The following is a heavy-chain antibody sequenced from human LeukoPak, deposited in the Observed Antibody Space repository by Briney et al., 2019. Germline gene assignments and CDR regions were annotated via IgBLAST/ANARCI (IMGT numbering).Heavy chain of an antibody. D-gene: IGHD6-13*01. CDR1: GFTFSSYG. V-gene: IGHV3-30*02. CDR2: IRYDGSNK. CDR3: AKDRAAGVGKGDYYFDY. J-gene: IGHJ4*02. Sequence: GGSLRLSCAASGFTFSSYGMHWVRQAPGKGLEWVAFIRYDGSNKYYADSVKGRFTISRDNSKNTLYLQMNSLRAEDTAVYYCAKDRAAGVGKGDYYFDYWGQGTLVTVSS.